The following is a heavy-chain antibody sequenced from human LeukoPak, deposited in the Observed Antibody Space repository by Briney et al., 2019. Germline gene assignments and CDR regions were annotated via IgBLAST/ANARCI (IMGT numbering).Heavy chain of an antibody. CDR2: IYSGGST. J-gene: IGHJ6*03. V-gene: IGHV3-66*01. Sequence: GGSLRLFCAASGFTVSSNYMSWVRQAPGKGLEWVSVIYSGGSTYYADSVKGRFTISRDNSKNTQYLQMNSLRAEDTAVYYCARGRGWEASYYYYYMDVWGKGTTVTISS. D-gene: IGHD1-26*01. CDR1: GFTVSSNY. CDR3: ARGRGWEASYYYYYMDV.